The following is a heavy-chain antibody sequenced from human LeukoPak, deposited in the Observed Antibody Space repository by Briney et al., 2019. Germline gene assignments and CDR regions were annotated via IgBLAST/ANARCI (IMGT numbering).Heavy chain of an antibody. V-gene: IGHV4-39*07. J-gene: IGHJ4*02. CDR2: IYYSGST. CDR1: GGSISSSSYY. Sequence: SETLSLTCTVSGGSISSSSYYWGWIRQPPGKGLEWIGSIYYSGSTYYNPSLKSRVTISVDTSKNQFSLKLSSVTAADTAVYYCARESRELYTIDYWGQGTLVTVSS. CDR3: ARESRELYTIDY. D-gene: IGHD5/OR15-5a*01.